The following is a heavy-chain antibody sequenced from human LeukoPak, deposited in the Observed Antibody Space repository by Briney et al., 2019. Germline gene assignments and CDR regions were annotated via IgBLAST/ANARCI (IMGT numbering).Heavy chain of an antibody. Sequence: QPGGSLRLSCAASGFTFSSYWMSWVRQAPGKGLEWVANIKQDGSEKYYVDSVKDRFTISRDNAKNSLYLQMNSLRAEDTAVYYCARDCPEITMVRGVLDYWGQGTLVTVSS. CDR3: ARDCPEITMVRGVLDY. J-gene: IGHJ4*02. V-gene: IGHV3-7*01. CDR2: IKQDGSEK. CDR1: GFTFSSYW. D-gene: IGHD3-10*01.